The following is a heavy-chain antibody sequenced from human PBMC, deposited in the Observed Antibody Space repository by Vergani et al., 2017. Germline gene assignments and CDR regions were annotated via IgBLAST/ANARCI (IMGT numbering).Heavy chain of an antibody. Sequence: EVQLVESGGGLVKPGGSLRLSCAASGFTFSNAWMSWVRQAPGKGLEWVGRIKSKTDGGTTDYAAPVKGRFTISRDDSKNTLYLQMNSLKTEDTAVYYCARDYEYYDYVWGSYRTNYFDYWGQGTLVTVSS. J-gene: IGHJ4*02. CDR2: IKSKTDGGTT. CDR1: GFTFSNAW. CDR3: ARDYEYYDYVWGSYRTNYFDY. V-gene: IGHV3-15*01. D-gene: IGHD3-16*02.